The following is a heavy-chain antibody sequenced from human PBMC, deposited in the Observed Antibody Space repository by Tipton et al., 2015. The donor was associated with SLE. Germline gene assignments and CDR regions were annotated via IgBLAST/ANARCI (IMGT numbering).Heavy chain of an antibody. CDR1: GFTFSSYW. CDR3: AKSWKTVGHPPDY. D-gene: IGHD4-11*01. J-gene: IGHJ4*02. V-gene: IGHV3-74*01. Sequence: SLRLSCAASGFTFSSYWMHWVRQVPGKGLVWVSRINSDGSSTSYADSVKGRFTISRDNARNTLYLQMNSLRAEDTAVYYCAKSWKTVGHPPDYWGQGTLVTVSS. CDR2: INSDGSST.